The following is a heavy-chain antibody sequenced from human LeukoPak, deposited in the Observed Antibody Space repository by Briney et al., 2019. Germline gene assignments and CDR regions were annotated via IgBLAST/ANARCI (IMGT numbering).Heavy chain of an antibody. V-gene: IGHV4-39*01. D-gene: IGHD6-13*01. Sequence: SETLSLTCTVSGGSISSSSYCWGWIRQPPGKGREWIGSIYYSGSTYYNPSLKSRVTISVDTSKNEFSLKLSSVTAADTAVYYCANLFMGSSWSSPDNWFDPWGQRTLVTVSS. CDR1: GGSISSSSYC. CDR2: IYYSGST. J-gene: IGHJ5*02. CDR3: ANLFMGSSWSSPDNWFDP.